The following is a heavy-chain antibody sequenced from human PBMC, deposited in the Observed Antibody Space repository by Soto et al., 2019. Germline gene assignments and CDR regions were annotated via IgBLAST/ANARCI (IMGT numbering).Heavy chain of an antibody. CDR3: ARGHYYSNLSFGY. V-gene: IGHV1-69*02. CDR2: IIPILGIA. D-gene: IGHD4-4*01. J-gene: IGHJ4*02. CDR1: GGTFSSYT. Sequence: QVQLVQSGAEVKKPGSSVKVSCKASGGTFSSYTISWVRQAPGQGLGWMGRIIPILGIANYAQKFQSRLTITADKSTSTAYMALSSLRYEDTAVYYCARGHYYSNLSFGYWGQGTMVTVSS.